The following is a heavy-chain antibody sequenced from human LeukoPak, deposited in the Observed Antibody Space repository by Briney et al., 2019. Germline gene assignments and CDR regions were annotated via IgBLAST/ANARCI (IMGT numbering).Heavy chain of an antibody. CDR3: ARAITMVRGVRWGFDY. D-gene: IGHD3-10*01. CDR2: IYHSGST. J-gene: IGHJ4*02. V-gene: IGHV4-30-2*05. Sequence: SETLSLTCTVSGGSISSGGYYWSWIRQPPGKGLEWIGYIYHSGSTYYNPSLKSRVTISVDTSKNQFSLKLSSVTAADTAVYYCARAITMVRGVRWGFDYWGQGTLVTVSS. CDR1: GGSISSGGYY.